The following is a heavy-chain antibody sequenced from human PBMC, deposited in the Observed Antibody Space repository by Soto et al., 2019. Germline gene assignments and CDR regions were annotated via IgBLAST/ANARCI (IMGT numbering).Heavy chain of an antibody. V-gene: IGHV4-34*01. D-gene: IGHD3-3*01. CDR1: GGSFSGYY. Sequence: SETLSLTCAVYGGSFSGYYWSWIRQPPGKGLEWIGEINHSGSTNYNPSLKSRVTISVDTSKNQFSLKLSSVTAADTAVYYCARRYYDFWSGYYPYYYYMDVWGKGTTVTVSS. J-gene: IGHJ6*03. CDR3: ARRYYDFWSGYYPYYYYMDV. CDR2: INHSGST.